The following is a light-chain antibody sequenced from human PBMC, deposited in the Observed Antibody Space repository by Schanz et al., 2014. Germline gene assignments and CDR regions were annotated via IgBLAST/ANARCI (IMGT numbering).Light chain of an antibody. CDR2: DVT. Sequence: QSALTQPASVSGSPGQSITISCTGTSSDVGGSKFVSWYQQHPGKAPKLIISDVTRRPSGVPDRFSGSKSGNTASLTISGLQDEDEADYYCSSYTTNIPRVFGGGTKLTVL. CDR1: SSDVGGSKF. V-gene: IGLV2-14*03. J-gene: IGLJ3*02. CDR3: SSYTTNIPRV.